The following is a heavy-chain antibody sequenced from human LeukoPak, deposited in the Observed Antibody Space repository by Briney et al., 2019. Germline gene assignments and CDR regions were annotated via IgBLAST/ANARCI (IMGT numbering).Heavy chain of an antibody. CDR2: ISHSGTT. Sequence: SETLSLTCTVSGDSISSFYWSGIRQSSGKGLEWIGLISHSGTTNYNPSLNNRVTMSVDPSTSRFSLRLTSVTAADTAVYYCVSHSGSYRFDSWGQGILVTVSS. J-gene: IGHJ4*02. CDR3: VSHSGSYRFDS. V-gene: IGHV4-59*08. D-gene: IGHD3-16*02. CDR1: GDSISSFY.